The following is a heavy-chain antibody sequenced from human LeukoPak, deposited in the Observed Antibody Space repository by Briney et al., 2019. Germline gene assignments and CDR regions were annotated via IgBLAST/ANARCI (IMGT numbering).Heavy chain of an antibody. Sequence: PSQTLSLTRTVSGGSISSGSYYWSWIRQPAGKGLEWIGRIYTSGSTNYNPSLKSRVTISVDTSKNQFSLKLSSVTAADTAVYYCARITDRTIFGEIMHGFDIWGQGTPVTVSS. D-gene: IGHD3-3*01. CDR2: IYTSGST. J-gene: IGHJ3*02. CDR1: GGSISSGSYY. V-gene: IGHV4-61*02. CDR3: ARITDRTIFGEIMHGFDI.